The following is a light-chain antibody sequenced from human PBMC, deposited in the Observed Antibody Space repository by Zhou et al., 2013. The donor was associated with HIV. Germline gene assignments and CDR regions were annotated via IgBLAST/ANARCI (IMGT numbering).Light chain of an antibody. CDR2: DVS. Sequence: EIVMTQSPATLSVSPGERATLSCRASQSVSSNLAWYQQKPGQAPRLLIYDVSSRATDIPDRFSGSGSGTDFTLTISRLEPEDFAVYYCQQYADSPRTFGPGTKVDI. CDR3: QQYADSPRT. V-gene: IGKV3-20*01. J-gene: IGKJ1*01. CDR1: QSVSSN.